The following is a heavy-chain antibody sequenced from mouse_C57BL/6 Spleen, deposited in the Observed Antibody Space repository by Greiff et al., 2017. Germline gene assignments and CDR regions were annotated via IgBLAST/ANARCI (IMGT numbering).Heavy chain of an antibody. CDR1: GYAFSSSW. J-gene: IGHJ2*01. CDR2: IYPGDGDT. CDR3: ARPTVVDGDYLDY. V-gene: IGHV1-82*01. Sequence: QVQLQQSGPELVKPGASVKISCKASGYAFSSSWLNWVKQRPGKGLEWIGRIYPGDGDTNYNGKFKGKATLTADKSSSTAYMQLSSLTSEDSAVYVCARPTVVDGDYLDYWGQGTTLTVSS. D-gene: IGHD1-1*01.